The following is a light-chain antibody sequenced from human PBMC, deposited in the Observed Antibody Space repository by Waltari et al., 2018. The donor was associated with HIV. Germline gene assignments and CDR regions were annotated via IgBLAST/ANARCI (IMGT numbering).Light chain of an antibody. CDR3: AAWDDSLSGSYV. Sequence: QSVLTQPPSASGTPGRRVTISCSGSSSNTANNAVSWYQELPGTAPKLLIFGNGQRPSGVPDRFSGSKSGTSASLAISGLRSEDEADYYCAAWDDSLSGSYVFGTGTKVTVL. CDR1: SSNTANNA. CDR2: GNG. V-gene: IGLV1-47*01. J-gene: IGLJ1*01.